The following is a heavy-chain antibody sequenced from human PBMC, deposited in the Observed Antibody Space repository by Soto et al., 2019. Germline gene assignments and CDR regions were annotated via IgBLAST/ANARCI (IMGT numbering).Heavy chain of an antibody. CDR3: ARAGGYCSSTSCYDGMDV. CDR2: IYYSGST. J-gene: IGHJ6*02. CDR1: GGSISSGDYY. V-gene: IGHV4-30-4*01. D-gene: IGHD2-2*01. Sequence: SETLSLTCTVSGGSISSGDYYWSWIRQPPGKGLEWIGYIYYSGSTYYNPSLKSRVTISVDTSKNQFSLKLSSVTAADTAVYYRARAGGYCSSTSCYDGMDVWGQGTTVTVS.